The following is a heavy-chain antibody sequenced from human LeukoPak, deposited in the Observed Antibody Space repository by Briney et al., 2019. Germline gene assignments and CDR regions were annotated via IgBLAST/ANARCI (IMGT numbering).Heavy chain of an antibody. D-gene: IGHD7-27*01. V-gene: IGHV6-1*01. CDR2: AYYGSMWYN. J-gene: IGHJ3*02. CDR3: ARDFGLTGDAFDI. Sequence: SQTLSLTCAISGDSFSSNSAAWNWIRQSPSRGLEWLGRAYYGSMWYNDYAVSVKSRITINPDTSKNQFSLQLNSVTPEDTAVYYCARDFGLTGDAFDIWGQGTMVTVCS. CDR1: GDSFSSNSAA.